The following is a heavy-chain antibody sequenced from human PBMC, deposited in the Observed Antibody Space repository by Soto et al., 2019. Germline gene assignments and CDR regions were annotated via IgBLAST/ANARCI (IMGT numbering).Heavy chain of an antibody. V-gene: IGHV4-34*01. CDR3: ARHHVRGRTIAGAVEF. Sequence: SETLSLTCAVYGKSLSGYYWSWIRQPPGKALEWIGEINHSGNTNYNPSLKSRVTISVDTSKNQLFLNLSSVTAADTAMYYCARHHVRGRTIAGAVEFWGKGDMVNVSS. CDR1: GKSLSGYY. J-gene: IGHJ4*02. D-gene: IGHD1-26*01. CDR2: INHSGNT.